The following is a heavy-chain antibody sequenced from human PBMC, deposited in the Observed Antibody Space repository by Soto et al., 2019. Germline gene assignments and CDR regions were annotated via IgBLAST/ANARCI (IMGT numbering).Heavy chain of an antibody. CDR2: IYDIGST. V-gene: IGHV4-61*01. D-gene: IGHD3-10*01. J-gene: IGHJ4*02. Sequence: SETLSLTCTVSGGSVSSGSHYWSWIRQPPGKALEWIGYIYDIGSTNYNPSLKSRVTISVDTSKNQLLLKLSSVTAADTAVYYCARDSTTSGSYGYYFDYWGQGTLVTVSS. CDR3: ARDSTTSGSYGYYFDY. CDR1: GGSVSSGSHY.